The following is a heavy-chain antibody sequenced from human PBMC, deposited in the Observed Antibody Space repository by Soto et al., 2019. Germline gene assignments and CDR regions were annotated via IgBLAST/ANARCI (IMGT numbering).Heavy chain of an antibody. CDR3: ARHNYDSSGTGVDV. Sequence: QVQLQESGPGLVKPSQTLSLTCTVSGGSISSGGYYWSWIRQHPGKGLEWIGYIYYSGSTYYNPAPTSRVTISVAPSKNQFSLKLSSVPAADTAVYYCARHNYDSSGTGVDVWGQGTPVTVSS. D-gene: IGHD3-22*01. CDR2: IYYSGST. V-gene: IGHV4-31*03. J-gene: IGHJ6*02. CDR1: GGSISSGGYY.